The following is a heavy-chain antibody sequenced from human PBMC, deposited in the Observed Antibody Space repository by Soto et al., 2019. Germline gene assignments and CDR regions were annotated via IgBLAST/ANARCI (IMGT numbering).Heavy chain of an antibody. J-gene: IGHJ5*02. CDR1: GGSISSGDYY. V-gene: IGHV4-30-4*01. CDR3: ARVKYYYDSSGYPSNWFDP. Sequence: SETLSLTCTVSGGSISSGDYYWSWIRQPPGKGLEWIGYIYYSGSTYYNPSLKSRVTISVDTSKNQFSLKLSSVTAADTAVYYCARVKYYYDSSGYPSNWFDPWGQGTLVTVSS. D-gene: IGHD3-22*01. CDR2: IYYSGST.